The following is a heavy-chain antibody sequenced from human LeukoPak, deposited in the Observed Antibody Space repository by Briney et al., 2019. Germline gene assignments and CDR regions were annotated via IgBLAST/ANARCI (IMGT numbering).Heavy chain of an antibody. J-gene: IGHJ4*02. V-gene: IGHV3-23*01. CDR2: SGGGIT. CDR3: ARDVESREGSCDY. Sequence: GGSLRLSCVASGFTFNNAWMSWVRQAPGKGLEWVATSGGGITNYADSVKGRFTISRDNSKDTLYLQMNSLRVEDTAVYYCARDVESREGSCDYWGQGTLVTVSS. CDR1: GFTFNNAW. D-gene: IGHD5-24*01.